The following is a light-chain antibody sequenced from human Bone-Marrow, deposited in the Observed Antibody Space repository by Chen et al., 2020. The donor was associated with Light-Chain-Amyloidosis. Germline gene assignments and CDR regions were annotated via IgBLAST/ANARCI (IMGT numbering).Light chain of an antibody. CDR2: GSS. J-gene: IGKJ4*01. CDR1: QTISSNY. Sequence: EIVLTQSQGTLSLSPGEGANHSCRASQTISSNYLTWYQQKFGQAPRLLIYGSSSRATGIPDRFTGSGSGTDFTLTINRLEPEDFAMYYCQQYGTSPLTFGGGTKVEIK. V-gene: IGKV3-20*01. CDR3: QQYGTSPLT.